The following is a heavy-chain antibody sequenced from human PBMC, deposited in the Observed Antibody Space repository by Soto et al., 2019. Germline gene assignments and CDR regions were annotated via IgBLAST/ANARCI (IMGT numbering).Heavy chain of an antibody. J-gene: IGHJ6*03. CDR3: ARKDSGYADYMDV. CDR1: GGSISRGGYY. D-gene: IGHD5-12*01. Sequence: SETLCLTCTVAGGSISRGGYYWSWIRQHPGKGLEWIGYIYHSGGTYYNPSLKSRVTISVDTSENQFSLRLSSVTAADTAVYYCARKDSGYADYMDVWGKGTTVTVSS. CDR2: IYHSGGT. V-gene: IGHV4-31*03.